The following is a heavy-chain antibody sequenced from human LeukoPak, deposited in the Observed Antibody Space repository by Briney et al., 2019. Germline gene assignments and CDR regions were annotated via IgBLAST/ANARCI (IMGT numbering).Heavy chain of an antibody. D-gene: IGHD5-18*01. CDR1: GYSVTSYW. J-gene: IGHJ6*02. CDR3: ARQKEVTRFYYYYGMDV. Sequence: GESLKISCKGSGYSVTSYWVGWVRQMPWKGLEWMGLIYPGDSDTRYSPSFQGQVTISADKSISTAYLQWSSLKASDTAMYYCARQKEVTRFYYYYGMDVWGQGTTVTVSS. CDR2: IYPGDSDT. V-gene: IGHV5-51*01.